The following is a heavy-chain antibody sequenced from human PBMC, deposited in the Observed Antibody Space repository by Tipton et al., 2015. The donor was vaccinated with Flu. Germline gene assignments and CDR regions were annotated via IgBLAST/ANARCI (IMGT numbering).Heavy chain of an antibody. CDR3: ARHSALDSSSWALDY. V-gene: IGHV4-34*01. D-gene: IGHD6-13*01. CDR2: INHSGST. Sequence: TLSLTCAVYGGSFSGYYWSWIRQPPGKGLEWIGEINHSGSTNYNPSLKSRVTISVDTSKNQFSLKLSSVTAADTAVYYCARHSALDSSSWALDYRGQGTLVTVSS. J-gene: IGHJ4*02. CDR1: GGSFSGYY.